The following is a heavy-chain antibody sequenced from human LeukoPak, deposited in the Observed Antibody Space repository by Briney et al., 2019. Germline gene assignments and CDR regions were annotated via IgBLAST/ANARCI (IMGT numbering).Heavy chain of an antibody. Sequence: SETLSLTCTVSGGSISSSSYYWGWIRQPPGKGLEWIGYIYYSGSTFYNLSLKSRVSISVDSSKNQFSLKLTSVTAADTAVYYCARGVVTEKWFDPWGQGTLVTVSS. J-gene: IGHJ5*02. D-gene: IGHD4-23*01. CDR1: GGSISSSSYY. CDR2: IYYSGST. V-gene: IGHV4-61*05. CDR3: ARGVVTEKWFDP.